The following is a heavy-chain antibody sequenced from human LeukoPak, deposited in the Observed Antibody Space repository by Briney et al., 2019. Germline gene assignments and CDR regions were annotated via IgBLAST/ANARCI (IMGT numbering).Heavy chain of an antibody. D-gene: IGHD1-26*01. CDR1: GGSVSSGSYF. CDR3: AGQVGYFDY. CDR2: ISTSGST. J-gene: IGHJ4*02. V-gene: IGHV4-61*02. Sequence: SQTLSLTCTVSGGSVSSGSYFWSWIRQPAGEGLEWIGRISTSGSTNYNPSLKSRVTISRDTSKNQFSLKLSTVTAADTAVYYCAGQVGYFDYWGQGTLVTVSS.